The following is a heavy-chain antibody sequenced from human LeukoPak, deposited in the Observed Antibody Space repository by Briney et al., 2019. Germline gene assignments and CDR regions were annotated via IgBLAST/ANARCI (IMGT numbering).Heavy chain of an antibody. CDR1: GFTFSSYA. V-gene: IGHV3-30*04. CDR2: ISYDGSNK. CDR3: AKEMATIFDAPYYFDY. J-gene: IGHJ4*02. Sequence: GGSLRLSCAASGFTFSSYAMHWVRQAPGKGLEWVAVISYDGSNKYYADSVKGRFTISRDNSKNTLYLQMNSLRAEDTAVYYCAKEMATIFDAPYYFDYWGQGTLVTVSS. D-gene: IGHD5-24*01.